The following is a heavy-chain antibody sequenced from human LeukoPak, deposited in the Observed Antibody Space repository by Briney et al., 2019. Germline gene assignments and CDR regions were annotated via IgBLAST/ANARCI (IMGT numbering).Heavy chain of an antibody. J-gene: IGHJ2*01. CDR1: GGSISSGSYY. V-gene: IGHV4-61*02. CDR2: IYTSGST. D-gene: IGHD2-2*02. Sequence: PSQTLSLTCTVSGGSISSGSYYWSWIRQPAGKGLEWIGRIYTSGSTNYNPSLKSRVTISVDTSKNQFSLKLSSVTAADTAVYYCAREKPAAIGAGWYFDLWGRGTLVTVSS. CDR3: AREKPAAIGAGWYFDL.